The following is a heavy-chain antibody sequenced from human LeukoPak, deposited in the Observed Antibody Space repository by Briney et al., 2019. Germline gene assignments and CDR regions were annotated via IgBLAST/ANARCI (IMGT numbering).Heavy chain of an antibody. CDR3: ASPPQYYDYVWGSYQDIGFDY. CDR2: ISYDGSNK. V-gene: IGHV3-30-3*01. J-gene: IGHJ4*02. D-gene: IGHD3-16*01. Sequence: GRSLRLSCAASGFTFSSYAMHWVRQAPGKGLEWVAVISYDGSNKYYADSVKGRFTISRDNSKNTLYLQMNSLRAEDTAVYYCASPPQYYDYVWGSYQDIGFDYWGQGTLVTVSS. CDR1: GFTFSSYA.